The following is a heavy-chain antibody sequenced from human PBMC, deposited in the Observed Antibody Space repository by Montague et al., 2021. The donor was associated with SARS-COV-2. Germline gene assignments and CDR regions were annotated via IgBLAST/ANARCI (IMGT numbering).Heavy chain of an antibody. CDR3: ARDTGTLWFGELSRYYYYYVFEA. CDR2: IYHSGST. V-gene: IGHV4-4*02. D-gene: IGHD3-10*01. CDR1: GGSISSSNW. J-gene: IGHJ6*02. Sequence: SETLSLTCAVSGGSISSSNWWSWVRQPPGKGLEWIGEIYHSGSTNYNPSLKSRVTISVDKSKNQFSLKLSSVTAADTAVYYCARDTGTLWFGELSRYYYYYVFEAWGPVTPVTVAS.